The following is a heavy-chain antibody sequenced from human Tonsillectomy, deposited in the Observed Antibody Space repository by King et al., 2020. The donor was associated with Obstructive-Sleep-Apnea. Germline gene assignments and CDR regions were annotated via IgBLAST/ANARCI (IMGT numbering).Heavy chain of an antibody. J-gene: IGHJ4*02. CDR2: VSGSGDNT. CDR3: AKDICTNGVCTYDY. CDR1: GFTFNSYA. D-gene: IGHD2-8*01. V-gene: IGHV3-23*04. Sequence: VQLVESGGGLVQPGGSLRLSCSASGFTFNSYAMNWVRQAPGKGLEWVSGVSGSGDNTFYADSVKGRFTISRDNSKRTLYLQMNSLRAEDTAVYYCAKDICTNGVCTYDYWDQGTLVTVSS.